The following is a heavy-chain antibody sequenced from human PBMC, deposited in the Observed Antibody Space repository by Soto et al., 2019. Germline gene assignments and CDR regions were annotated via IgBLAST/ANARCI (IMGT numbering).Heavy chain of an antibody. CDR1: GFTFSNYG. CDR2: ILYDGSNK. J-gene: IGHJ4*02. Sequence: QVQLGEYGGDVVQPGRSLRLSCAASGFTFSNYGMHWARQAPGKGLEWVAAILYDGSNKYYADSVKGRFTISRDNSKNTRYRQMNSMRAEDKAVYYCAGGTYYFDYCGKGTLITDSS. CDR3: AGGTYYFDY. D-gene: IGHD1-26*01. V-gene: IGHV3-33*01.